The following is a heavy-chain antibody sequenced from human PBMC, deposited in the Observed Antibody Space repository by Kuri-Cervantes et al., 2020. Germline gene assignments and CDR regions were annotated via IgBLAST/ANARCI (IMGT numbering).Heavy chain of an antibody. CDR2: IYYSGST. CDR3: ARTHSTSSSSPSDY. CDR1: GGSISSSSYY. D-gene: IGHD6-13*01. Sequence: SETLSLTCTVSGGSISSSSYYWGWNRQPPGKGLEWIGSIYYSGSTYYNPSLKSRVTISVDTSKNQFSLKLSSVTAADTAVYYCARTHSTSSSSPSDYWGQGTLVTVSS. V-gene: IGHV4-39*01. J-gene: IGHJ4*02.